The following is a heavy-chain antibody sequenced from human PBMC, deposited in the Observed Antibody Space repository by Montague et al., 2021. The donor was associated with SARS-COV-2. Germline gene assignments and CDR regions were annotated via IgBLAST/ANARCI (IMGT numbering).Heavy chain of an antibody. CDR3: ARGGGYSDLHYFDY. Sequence: TLPLTCAVSGGSISSGTYSWSWIRQPPGKGLEWIGYIYHSGDTYYNPSLKSRVTISVDRSKNQFSLRLSSVTAADTAVYYCARGGGYSDLHYFDYWGQGTLVTVSS. J-gene: IGHJ4*02. CDR1: GGSISSGTYS. CDR2: IYHSGDT. V-gene: IGHV4-30-2*01. D-gene: IGHD4-17*01.